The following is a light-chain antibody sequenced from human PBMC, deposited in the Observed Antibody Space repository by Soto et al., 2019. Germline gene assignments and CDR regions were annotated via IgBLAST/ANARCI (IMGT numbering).Light chain of an antibody. Sequence: DTQMTQSPSTLSASVGDRVTIICRASQSIGTQLAWYQQKPGKAPKLLISGAFSLESGVPSRFSGSGSGTEFTLTISSLQPDDFATYYCQQYYTYSTFGQGTRVDI. CDR1: QSIGTQ. J-gene: IGKJ1*01. CDR3: QQYYTYST. CDR2: GAF. V-gene: IGKV1-5*02.